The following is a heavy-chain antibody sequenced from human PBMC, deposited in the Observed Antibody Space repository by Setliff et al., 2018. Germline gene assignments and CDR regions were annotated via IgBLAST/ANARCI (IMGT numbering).Heavy chain of an antibody. CDR2: IYHSGTT. V-gene: IGHV4-31*03. D-gene: IGHD5-18*01. CDR1: GGSITTGGYY. J-gene: IGHJ6*03. CDR3: ARYSSPYYYMDV. Sequence: SETLSLTCTVSGGSITTGGYYWSWIRQHPGEGLEWIGYIYHSGTTYYNPSLESRVRLSVDTSNSQFSLKLSSVTAADRAIYFCARYSSPYYYMDVWGTGNAGHRLL.